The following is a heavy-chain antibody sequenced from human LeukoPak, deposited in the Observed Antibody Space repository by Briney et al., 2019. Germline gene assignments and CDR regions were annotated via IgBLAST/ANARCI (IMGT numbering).Heavy chain of an antibody. CDR1: GYTFTGYY. CDR2: INPNSGGT. J-gene: IGHJ3*02. D-gene: IGHD6-13*01. Sequence: ASVKVSCKASGYTFTGYYMHWVRQAPGQGLEWMGWINPNSGGTNYAQKFQGRVTMTRDTSISTAYVELSRLRSDDTAVYYCARVTKYSSRSTAFDIWGQGTMVTVSS. CDR3: ARVTKYSSRSTAFDI. V-gene: IGHV1-2*02.